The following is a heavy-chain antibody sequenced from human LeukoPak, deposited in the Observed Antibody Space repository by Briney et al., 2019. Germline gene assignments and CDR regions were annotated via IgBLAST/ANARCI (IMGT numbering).Heavy chain of an antibody. CDR2: IYHSGST. CDR3: ARDLQVVGATIDY. CDR1: GGSISSYY. Sequence: SETLSLTCTVSGGSISSYYWSWIRQPPGKGLEWIGSIYHSGSTYYNPSLKSRVTISVDTSKNQFSLKLSSVTAADTAVYYCARDLQVVGATIDYWGQGTLVTVSS. D-gene: IGHD1-26*01. J-gene: IGHJ4*02. V-gene: IGHV4-38-2*02.